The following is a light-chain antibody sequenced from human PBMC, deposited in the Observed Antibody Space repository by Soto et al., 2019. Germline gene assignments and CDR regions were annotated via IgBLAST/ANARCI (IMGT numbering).Light chain of an antibody. CDR1: QTVSSY. J-gene: IGKJ5*01. V-gene: IGKV3-20*01. Sequence: ENVLTQSPGTLSLSPGERATLSCRASQTVSSYLTWYQQIPGQAPRLLIYGASKRATGIPDRFSGSGSGTDFTINISRLEPEDFALYYCQQYGTSPITFGQGTRLEIK. CDR2: GAS. CDR3: QQYGTSPIT.